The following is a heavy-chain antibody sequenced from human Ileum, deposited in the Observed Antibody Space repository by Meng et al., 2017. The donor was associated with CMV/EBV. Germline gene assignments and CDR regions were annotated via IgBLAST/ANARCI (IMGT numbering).Heavy chain of an antibody. CDR2: VHHTGTT. CDR1: GGSISSETNL. V-gene: IGHV4-4*02. Sequence: QVQLQESGPGLVKPSGTLSLTCAVSGGSISSETNLWNWVRQPPGKGLEWIGEVHHTGTTSYNPSLESRVTISVDKSKNQFSLKLTSVTAADTAVYYCADPPSGYWGQGTLVTVSS. J-gene: IGHJ4*02. CDR3: ADPPSGY.